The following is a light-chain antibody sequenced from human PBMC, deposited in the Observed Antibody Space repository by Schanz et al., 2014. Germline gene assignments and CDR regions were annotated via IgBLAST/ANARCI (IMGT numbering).Light chain of an antibody. CDR3: QQYNNWFPLT. CDR2: GAS. CDR1: QSVSSK. Sequence: EIVMTQSPATLSVSPGERATLSCRASQSVSSKLAWYQQKRGQAPRLLIYGASTRATGIPARFSGSGSGTEFTLTISSLQSEDFAVYYCQQYNNWFPLTFGGGTKVEIK. V-gene: IGKV3-15*01. J-gene: IGKJ4*01.